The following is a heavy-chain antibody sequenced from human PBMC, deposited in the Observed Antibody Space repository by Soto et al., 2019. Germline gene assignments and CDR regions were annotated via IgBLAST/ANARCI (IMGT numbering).Heavy chain of an antibody. CDR1: GGTFSSYA. J-gene: IGHJ6*02. Sequence: QVQLVQSGAEVKKPGSSVKVSCKASGGTFSSYAISCVRQAPGQGLEWMRGIIPIFGTANYAQKCQGRVTITAYESTSTAYMELSSLRSEDTAVYSCAGAVVPAAHRGDYYYCMDVWGQGTTVTVSS. V-gene: IGHV1-69*01. D-gene: IGHD2-2*01. CDR3: AGAVVPAAHRGDYYYCMDV. CDR2: IIPIFGTA.